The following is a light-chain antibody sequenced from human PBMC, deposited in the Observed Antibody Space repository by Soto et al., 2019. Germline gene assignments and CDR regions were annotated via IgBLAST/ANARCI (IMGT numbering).Light chain of an antibody. J-gene: IGLJ1*01. CDR2: EVN. CDR1: STDVGEYNY. CDR3: GAWENSLTVYV. V-gene: IGLV2-8*01. Sequence: QSALTQPPSASGSPGQSVTIPCAGTSTDVGEYNYVSWYQQHPGKVPKLIIFEVNKRPSGIPARFSGSKSGTSATLGITGLQTGDEADYYCGAWENSLTVYVFGSGTKLTVL.